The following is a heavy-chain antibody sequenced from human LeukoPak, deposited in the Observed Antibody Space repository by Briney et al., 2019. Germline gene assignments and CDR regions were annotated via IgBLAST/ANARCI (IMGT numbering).Heavy chain of an antibody. CDR3: AKEGGNAYKYVGDGLDV. CDR2: ILHDESNK. D-gene: IGHD5-24*01. V-gene: IGHV3-30*18. CDR1: GFTFSNYG. Sequence: GGSLRLSCAASGFTFSNYGMHWVRQAPGKGLEWVADILHDESNKYYADSVKGLFTISRDKSKNTLYLQMNSLRAEDTAVYYCAKEGGNAYKYVGDGLDVWGQGTTVTVSS. J-gene: IGHJ6*02.